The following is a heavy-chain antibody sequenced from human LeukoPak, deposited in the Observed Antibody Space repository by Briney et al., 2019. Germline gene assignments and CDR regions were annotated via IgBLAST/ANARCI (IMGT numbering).Heavy chain of an antibody. J-gene: IGHJ4*02. CDR2: INPNSGGT. V-gene: IGHV1-2*02. CDR1: GYTFTGYY. CDR3: ARKADTAMVVFNY. Sequence: GASVKVSCKASGYTFTGYYMHWVRQAPGQGLEWMGWINPNSGGTNYAQKFQGRVTMTRGTSISTAYMELSRLRSDDTAVYYCARKADTAMVVFNYWGQGTLVTVSS. D-gene: IGHD5-18*01.